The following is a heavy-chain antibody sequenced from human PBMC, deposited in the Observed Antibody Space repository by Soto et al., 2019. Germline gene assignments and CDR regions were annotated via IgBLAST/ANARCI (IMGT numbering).Heavy chain of an antibody. D-gene: IGHD3-16*01. J-gene: IGHJ3*02. CDR3: ARPRGGYIWGSYGI. CDR1: GGSISSSSYY. CDR2: IYYSGST. V-gene: IGHV4-39*01. Sequence: KLPETLSLTCTVSGGSISSSSYYWGWIRQPPGKGLEWIGSIYYSGSTYYNPSLKSRATISVDTSKNQFSLKLSSVTAADTAVYYCARPRGGYIWGSYGIWGQGTMVTVSS.